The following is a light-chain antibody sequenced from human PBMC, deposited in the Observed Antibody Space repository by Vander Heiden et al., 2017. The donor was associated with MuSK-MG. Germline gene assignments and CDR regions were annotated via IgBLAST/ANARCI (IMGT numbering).Light chain of an antibody. CDR3: QQSHYIPFN. Sequence: EIQVTQSPSSLSASVGDRVTITCRTSQYVSTHLDWYQQTAGKAPKHLIYGASTLQSGVPSRFSGSGSGTDFTLTISRLQPEDSGVYYCQQSHYIPFNFGHGTKVEIK. J-gene: IGKJ3*01. CDR2: GAS. V-gene: IGKV1-39*01. CDR1: QYVSTH.